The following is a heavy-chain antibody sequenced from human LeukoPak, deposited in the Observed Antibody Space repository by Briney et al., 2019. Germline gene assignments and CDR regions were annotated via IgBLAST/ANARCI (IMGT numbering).Heavy chain of an antibody. CDR2: ISSSSSYI. D-gene: IGHD6-13*01. CDR3: AKEPAAGGPHDY. CDR1: GFTFSSYS. Sequence: PGGSLRLSCAASGFTFSSYSMNWVRQAPGKGLEWVSSISSSSSYIYYADSVKGRFTISRDNAKNSLYLQMNSLRAEDTAVYYCAKEPAAGGPHDYWGQGTLVTVSS. V-gene: IGHV3-21*01. J-gene: IGHJ4*02.